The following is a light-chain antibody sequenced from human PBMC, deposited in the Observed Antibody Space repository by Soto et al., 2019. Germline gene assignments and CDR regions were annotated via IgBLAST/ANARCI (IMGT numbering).Light chain of an antibody. CDR2: AAS. V-gene: IGKV1-12*01. CDR1: QGISSW. Sequence: DIQMTQSPSSVSASVGDRVTITCRASQGISSWLAWYQQKPGKAPKLLIYAASARATGIPARFSGSGSGTEFTLTISSLQSEDFAVYYCQQYDNWPPITFGQGTRLEIK. J-gene: IGKJ5*01. CDR3: QQYDNWPPIT.